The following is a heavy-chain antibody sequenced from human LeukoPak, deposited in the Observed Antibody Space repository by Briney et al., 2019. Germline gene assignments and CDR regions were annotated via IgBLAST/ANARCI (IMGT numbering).Heavy chain of an antibody. CDR2: INTNTGNP. J-gene: IGHJ3*02. D-gene: IGHD6-13*01. V-gene: IGHV7-4-1*02. CDR1: GYTFTSYA. CDR3: ARDSSSWHDAFDI. Sequence: SVNVSCTPSGYTFTSYAMNWVRQAAGHGLEWMGWINTNTGNPTYAKGFTGRFVFSLDTSVSTAYLQISRLKAEDTAVYYCARDSSSWHDAFDIWGQGTMVTVSS.